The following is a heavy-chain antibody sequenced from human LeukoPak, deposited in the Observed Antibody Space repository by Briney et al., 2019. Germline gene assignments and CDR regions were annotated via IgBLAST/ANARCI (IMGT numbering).Heavy chain of an antibody. CDR1: GFTFSSYN. CDR2: IWYDGSNK. D-gene: IGHD1-1*01. Sequence: GRSLRLSCAASGFTFSSYNMHWVRQAPGKGLEWVAVIWYDGSNKYYADSVKGRFTISRDSSKNTLYLQINSLRAEDSAVYYCARDYNWYFDYWGQGTLVTVSS. J-gene: IGHJ4*02. V-gene: IGHV3-33*01. CDR3: ARDYNWYFDY.